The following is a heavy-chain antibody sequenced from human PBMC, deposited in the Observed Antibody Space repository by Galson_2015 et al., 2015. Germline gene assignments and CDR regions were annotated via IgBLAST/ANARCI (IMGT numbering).Heavy chain of an antibody. CDR3: ARDGPKGLTSFDY. Sequence: VISYDGSKKSSADSVKGRFSVSRDNSKNTVYLQMSSLRVEDTAVYYCARDGPKGLTSFDYWGQGTLVTVSS. J-gene: IGHJ4*02. V-gene: IGHV3-30*15. D-gene: IGHD1-14*01. CDR2: ISYDGSKK.